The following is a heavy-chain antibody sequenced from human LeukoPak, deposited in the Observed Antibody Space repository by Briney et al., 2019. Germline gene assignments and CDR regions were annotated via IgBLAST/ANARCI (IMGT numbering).Heavy chain of an antibody. CDR1: GYTFTDYY. CDR2: INPNSGAT. J-gene: IGHJ4*02. Sequence: ASVRLSCKASGYTFTDYYIHWVRQAPGQGLEWMGWINPNSGATKYAQKFQGRVTMTRDTSISTVYMELSGLRSADTAIYYCARDRLLPPGKYIYGYGALDYWGQGSLVTVSS. CDR3: ARDRLLPPGKYIYGYGALDY. D-gene: IGHD5-18*01. V-gene: IGHV1-2*02.